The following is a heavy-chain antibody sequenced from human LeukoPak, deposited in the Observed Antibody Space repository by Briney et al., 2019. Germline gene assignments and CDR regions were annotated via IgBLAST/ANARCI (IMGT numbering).Heavy chain of an antibody. J-gene: IGHJ4*02. Sequence: SVKVSCKASGGTFSSYAISWVRQAPGQGLEWMGGIIPIFGTANYAQKFQGRVTITADESTSTAYMELSSLRSEDTAVYYCARDSGNYYDSSGYPYENQFDYWGQGALVTVSS. V-gene: IGHV1-69*13. CDR3: ARDSGNYYDSSGYPYENQFDY. CDR2: IIPIFGTA. CDR1: GGTFSSYA. D-gene: IGHD3-22*01.